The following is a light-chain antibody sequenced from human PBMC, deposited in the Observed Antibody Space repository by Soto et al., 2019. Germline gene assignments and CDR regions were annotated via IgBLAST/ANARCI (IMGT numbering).Light chain of an antibody. J-gene: IGKJ1*01. CDR2: GAS. CDR3: QQYGSSPQT. V-gene: IGKV3-20*01. Sequence: IVLRQSPGTLSLPPGERATLSCRASQSVSSSYLAWYQQKPGQAPRLLIYGASSRATGIPDRFSGSGSGTDFTLTISRLEPEDFAVYYCQQYGSSPQTFGQGTKV. CDR1: QSVSSSY.